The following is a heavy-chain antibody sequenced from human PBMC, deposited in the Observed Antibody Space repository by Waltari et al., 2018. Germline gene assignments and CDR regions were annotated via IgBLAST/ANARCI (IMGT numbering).Heavy chain of an antibody. Sequence: QVQLQESGPGLVKPSETLSLTCTVSGGSISSYYWSWIRQPPGKGLEWIGYIYYSGSTNYNPSLKSRVTISVDTSKNQFSLKLSSVTAADTAVYYCARGSGGGDYEFVYWGQGTLVTVSS. CDR3: ARGSGGGDYEFVY. CDR1: GGSISSYY. J-gene: IGHJ4*02. V-gene: IGHV4-59*01. CDR2: IYYSGST. D-gene: IGHD4-17*01.